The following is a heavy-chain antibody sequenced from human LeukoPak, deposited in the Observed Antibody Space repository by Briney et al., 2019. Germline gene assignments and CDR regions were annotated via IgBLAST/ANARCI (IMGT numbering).Heavy chain of an antibody. V-gene: IGHV3-48*01. CDR3: ARDGSIAAAGQDY. D-gene: IGHD6-13*01. CDR1: GFTFSSYS. CDR2: ISNTNSTV. Sequence: GGSLRLSCVVSGFTFSSYSMSWVRQAPGRGLEWLSKISNTNSTVYYADSVKGRFTISRDNSKNTLYLQMNSLRAEDTAVYYCARDGSIAAAGQDYWGQGTLVTVSS. J-gene: IGHJ4*02.